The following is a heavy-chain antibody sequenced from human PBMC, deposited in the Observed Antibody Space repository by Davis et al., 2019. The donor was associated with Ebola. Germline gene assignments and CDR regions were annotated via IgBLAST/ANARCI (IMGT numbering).Heavy chain of an antibody. Sequence: PGGSLRLSCAASGFTFSYYGMHWVRQAPGKGLEWVAFISIDGSNKYYADSVKGRFTISRDNSKNTLYLQMNSLRAEDTAVYYCAAEGGYCSGGSCFSVPFDYWGQGTLVPVSS. D-gene: IGHD2-15*01. J-gene: IGHJ4*02. CDR3: AAEGGYCSGGSCFSVPFDY. CDR1: GFTFSYYG. V-gene: IGHV3-30*03. CDR2: ISIDGSNK.